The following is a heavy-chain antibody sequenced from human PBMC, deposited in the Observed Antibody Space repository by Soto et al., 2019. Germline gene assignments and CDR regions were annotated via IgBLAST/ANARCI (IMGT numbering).Heavy chain of an antibody. CDR1: GGSFSGYY. CDR2: INHSGST. Sequence: PSETLSLTCAVYGGSFSGYYRSWIRQPPGKGLEWIGEINHSGSTNYNPSLKSRVTISVDTSKNQFSLKLSSVTAADTAVYYCARGLAARERPFAGWGQGTLVTVSS. D-gene: IGHD6-6*01. CDR3: ARGLAARERPFAG. J-gene: IGHJ4*02. V-gene: IGHV4-34*01.